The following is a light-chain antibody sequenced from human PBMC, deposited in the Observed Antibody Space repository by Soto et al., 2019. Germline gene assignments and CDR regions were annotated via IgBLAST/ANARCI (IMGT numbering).Light chain of an antibody. CDR1: QSIGST. CDR2: DAS. Sequence: EIVMTQSPATLSVSPGERATLSCSASQSIGSTLAWYQQKPGQAPRLLIYDASTRATGIPVRFSGSGSGTEFPLTINSLQSEDFTVYYCQQYNNWPFAFGPGNKVDI. CDR3: QQYNNWPFA. J-gene: IGKJ3*01. V-gene: IGKV3-15*01.